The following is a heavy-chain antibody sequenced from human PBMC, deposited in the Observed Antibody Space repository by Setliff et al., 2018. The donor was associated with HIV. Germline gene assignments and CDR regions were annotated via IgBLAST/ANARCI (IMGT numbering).Heavy chain of an antibody. CDR1: GESLRGFY. V-gene: IGHV4-34*01. CDR3: VRDGSNSWGMEFDP. J-gene: IGHJ5*02. Sequence: SETLSLTCAVYGESLRGFYWNWIRQSPGEGLEWIGAVNSTGDTIYNPSLKSRVTISVDTSKKQFSLKMRSVVAADMAVYYCVRDGSNSWGMEFDPWGQGTLVTVSS. D-gene: IGHD1-26*01. CDR2: VNSTGDT.